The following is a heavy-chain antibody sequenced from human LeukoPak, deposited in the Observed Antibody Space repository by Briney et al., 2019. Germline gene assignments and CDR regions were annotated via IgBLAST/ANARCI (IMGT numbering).Heavy chain of an antibody. J-gene: IGHJ4*02. CDR1: GGSISSYY. D-gene: IGHD6-6*01. Sequence: PSETLSLTCTVSGGSISSYYWNWIRQPAGKGLEWIGRISTTGSTNYNPSLKSRLPMSVDTSKNQFSLRLSSVSAADTAVYYCAREYSSSSGRTFDYWGQGTLVTVSS. CDR3: AREYSSSSGRTFDY. V-gene: IGHV4-4*07. CDR2: ISTTGST.